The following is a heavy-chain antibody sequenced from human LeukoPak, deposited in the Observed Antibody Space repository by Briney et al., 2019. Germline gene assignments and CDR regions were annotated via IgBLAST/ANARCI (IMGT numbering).Heavy chain of an antibody. V-gene: IGHV4-59*01. CDR2: IYYSGST. J-gene: IGHJ4*02. Sequence: SETLSLTCAVSGGSISSYYWSWIRQPPGKGLEWIGYIYYSGSTNYNPSLKSRVTISVDTSKNQFSLKLTSVTAADTAVYYCARSVGATHYWGQGTLVTVSS. D-gene: IGHD1-26*01. CDR1: GGSISSYY. CDR3: ARSVGATHY.